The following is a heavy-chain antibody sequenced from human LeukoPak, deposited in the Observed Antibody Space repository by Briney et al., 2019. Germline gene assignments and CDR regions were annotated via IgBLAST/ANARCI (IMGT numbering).Heavy chain of an antibody. CDR2: IYYSGST. V-gene: IGHV4-59*08. CDR1: GGSISSYY. J-gene: IGHJ6*02. Sequence: SQTLSLTCTVSGGSISSYYWSWIRQPPGKGLEWIGYIYYSGSTNYNPSLKSRVTISVDMSKNQFSLKLSSVTAADTAVYYCARGEISSSLTSYYYYGMDVWGQGTTVTVSS. D-gene: IGHD6-13*01. CDR3: ARGEISSSLTSYYYYGMDV.